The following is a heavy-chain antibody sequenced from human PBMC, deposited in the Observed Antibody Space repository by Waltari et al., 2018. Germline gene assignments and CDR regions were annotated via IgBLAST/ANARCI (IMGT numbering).Heavy chain of an antibody. CDR1: GFTFSNYD. CDR3: AKNANANYINWFDP. CDR2: ITGSGDNT. D-gene: IGHD1-7*01. J-gene: IGHJ5*02. V-gene: IGHV3-23*01. Sequence: EVQLLESGGGLVQPGGSLRLSCEASGFTFSNYDMSWVRQAPGKGLEWVSGITGSGDNTYYAGSVKGRFTISRDNSKNTLSLQMNSLRDDDTAVYSCAKNANANYINWFDPWGQGTLVTISS.